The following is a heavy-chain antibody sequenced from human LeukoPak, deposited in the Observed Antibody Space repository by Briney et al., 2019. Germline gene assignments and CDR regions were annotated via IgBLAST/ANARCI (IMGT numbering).Heavy chain of an antibody. V-gene: IGHV1-2*06. CDR2: INPNSGGT. CDR1: GYTFTGYY. D-gene: IGHD3-10*01. J-gene: IGHJ4*02. Sequence: GASVKVSCKASGYTFTGYYMHWVRQAPGQGLEWIGRINPNSGGTSYAQKFQGRVTMTRDTSISTAYMELSSLRSEDTAVYYCASAVEEGTPNFDYWGQGTLVTVSS. CDR3: ASAVEEGTPNFDY.